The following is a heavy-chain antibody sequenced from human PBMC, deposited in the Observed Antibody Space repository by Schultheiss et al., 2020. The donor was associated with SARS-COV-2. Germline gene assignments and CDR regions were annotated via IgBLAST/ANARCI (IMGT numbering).Heavy chain of an antibody. Sequence: SETLSLTCAVSGCLISSGYYWGWVRQPPGKGLEWIASIYHSGSTYYNPSLKSRVTISVDTSKNQFSLKLSSVTAADTAVYYCARGHGWFDPWGQGTLVTVSS. V-gene: IGHV4-38-2*01. CDR2: IYHSGST. J-gene: IGHJ5*02. CDR3: ARGHGWFDP. CDR1: GCLISSGYY.